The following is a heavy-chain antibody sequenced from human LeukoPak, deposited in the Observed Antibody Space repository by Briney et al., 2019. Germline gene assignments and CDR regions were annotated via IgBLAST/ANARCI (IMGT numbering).Heavy chain of an antibody. V-gene: IGHV3-30*18. Sequence: GGSLRLSCAASGFTFSSYGMHWVRQAPGKGLEWVAVISYDGSNKYYADSVKGRFTISRDNSKNTLYLQMNSLGAEDTAVYYCGEDGGYSYANELLFDYLGQGNLVTVSS. CDR2: ISYDGSNK. CDR3: GEDGGYSYANELLFDY. D-gene: IGHD5-18*01. J-gene: IGHJ4*02. CDR1: GFTFSSYG.